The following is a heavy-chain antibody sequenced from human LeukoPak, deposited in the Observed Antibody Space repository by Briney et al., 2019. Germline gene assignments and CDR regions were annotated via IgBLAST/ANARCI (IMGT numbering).Heavy chain of an antibody. V-gene: IGHV1-18*01. CDR1: DYTFSSYT. J-gene: IGHJ6*02. D-gene: IGHD1-26*01. CDR3: ARGVVGATGHYYGMDV. Sequence: ASVKVSCKASDYTFSSYTVSWVRQAPGQGLEWMGWINGYNGNTNYAQKFRDRLTMTTDTSTTTVYMELRSLRSDDTAVYYCARGVVGATGHYYGMDVWGQGTTVTVSS. CDR2: INGYNGNT.